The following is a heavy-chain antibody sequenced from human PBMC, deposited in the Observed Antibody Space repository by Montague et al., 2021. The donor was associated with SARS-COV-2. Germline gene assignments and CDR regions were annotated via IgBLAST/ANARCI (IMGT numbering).Heavy chain of an antibody. J-gene: IGHJ6*03. CDR2: IYTSGST. CDR3: AREAAAAYYYYYYMDV. D-gene: IGHD6-13*01. CDR1: GGSIGSGSYY. Sequence: TLSLTCTVSGGSIGSGSYYWSWIRQPAGKGLEWIGRIYTSGSTNYNPSLKSRVTISVDTSKNQFSLKLSSVTAADTAVYYCAREAAAAYYYYYYMDVGGKGTTVTVSS. V-gene: IGHV4-61*02.